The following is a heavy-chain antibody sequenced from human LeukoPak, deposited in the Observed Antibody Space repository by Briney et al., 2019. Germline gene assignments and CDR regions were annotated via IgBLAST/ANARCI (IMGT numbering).Heavy chain of an antibody. CDR3: ARGVDGGLFDY. V-gene: IGHV4-39*01. J-gene: IGHJ4*02. D-gene: IGHD4-23*01. CDR2: SYYSGST. CDR1: GGSISSSSYH. Sequence: SETLSLTCTVSGGSISSSSYHWGWVRQPPGKGLEWIGSSYYSGSTYYNPSLKSRVTISVDTSKNQFSLKLSSVTAADTAVYYCARGVDGGLFDYWGQGTLVTVSS.